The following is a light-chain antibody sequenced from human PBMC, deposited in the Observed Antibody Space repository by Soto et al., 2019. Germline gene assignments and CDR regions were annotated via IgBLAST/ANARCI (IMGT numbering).Light chain of an antibody. Sequence: EMVLTQSAGTLSLSPGERATLSCRASQSVSSSYLAWYQQKPGQAPRLLIYGASTRATGVPARFSGSGSGTEFTLTISSLQSEDFAVYYCLQYNNWVPTFGQGTKVDIK. V-gene: IGKV3-15*01. J-gene: IGKJ1*01. CDR1: QSVSSSY. CDR3: LQYNNWVPT. CDR2: GAS.